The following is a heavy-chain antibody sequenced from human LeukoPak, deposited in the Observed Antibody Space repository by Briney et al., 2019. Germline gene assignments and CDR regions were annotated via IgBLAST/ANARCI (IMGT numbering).Heavy chain of an antibody. CDR3: TRDPTGGNHYGPFDY. CDR2: ISASGITI. V-gene: IGHV3-48*03. Sequence: GGSLRLSCAASGFALRNYEMNWVRQAPGKGLEWVSYISASGITIYYADSVKGRFTISRDNAKNSLYLQMNRLRAEDTAVYYCTRDPTGGNHYGPFDYWGQGTLVTVSS. D-gene: IGHD2-8*02. CDR1: GFALRNYE. J-gene: IGHJ4*02.